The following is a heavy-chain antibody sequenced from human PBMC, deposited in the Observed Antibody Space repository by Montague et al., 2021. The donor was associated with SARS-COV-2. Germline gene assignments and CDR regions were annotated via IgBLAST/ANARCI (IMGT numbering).Heavy chain of an antibody. J-gene: IGHJ4*02. CDR2: MHFTGKT. D-gene: IGHD3-10*01. CDR3: ARDRFDFGAGRQGTIDF. Sequence: SETLSLTCSVSGDSITNHYWPWIRQPAGKGLEWIGRMHFTGKTNFSPFFSSRLTMSADTSKNRFSLKLTSVTAADTAIYFCARDRFDFGAGRQGTIDFWGQGTLVTVSS. CDR1: GDSITNHY. V-gene: IGHV4-4*07.